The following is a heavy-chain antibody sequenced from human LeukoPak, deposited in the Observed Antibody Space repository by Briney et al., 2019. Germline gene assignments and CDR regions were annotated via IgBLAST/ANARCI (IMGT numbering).Heavy chain of an antibody. CDR2: INPNSGGT. J-gene: IGHJ6*02. CDR3: ARGNRHLWFYYYYGMDV. V-gene: IGHV1-2*06. CDR1: GYTFTGYY. D-gene: IGHD5-18*01. Sequence: ASVKVSCKASGYTFTGYYMHWVRQAPGQGLEWMGRINPNSGGTNYAQKFQGRVTMTRDTSISTAYMELSRLRSDATAVYYCARGNRHLWFYYYYGMDVWGQGTTVTVSS.